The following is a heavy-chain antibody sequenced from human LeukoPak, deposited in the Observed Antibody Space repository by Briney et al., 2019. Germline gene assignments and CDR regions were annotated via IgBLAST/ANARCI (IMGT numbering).Heavy chain of an antibody. V-gene: IGHV1-2*02. CDR3: ARDGMGSVVGPAAPTPSDY. Sequence: GSVKVSCKASGYTFTRYYMHWVRQAPGQGLEWMGWINPYSGGTNYAQKLQGRVTMTRDTSISTAYMQLRRLRSDDTAVYYCARDGMGSVVGPAAPTPSDYWGQGTLVTVSS. CDR2: INPYSGGT. D-gene: IGHD2-2*03. CDR1: GYTFTRYY. J-gene: IGHJ4*02.